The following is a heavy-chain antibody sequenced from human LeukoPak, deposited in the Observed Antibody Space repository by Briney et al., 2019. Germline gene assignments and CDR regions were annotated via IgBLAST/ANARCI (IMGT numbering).Heavy chain of an antibody. V-gene: IGHV5-51*01. D-gene: IGHD1-26*01. CDR2: IYLPDSET. Sequence: GESLKISCKSSGHSFTRFWIGWVRQMPGKGLEWMGIIYLPDSETRYSPSFQGQVTISADKSISTAYLQWSSLKASDTAIYYCATVGGSGRDLLLPYFDYWGQGTLVTVSS. CDR3: ATVGGSGRDLLLPYFDY. J-gene: IGHJ4*02. CDR1: GHSFTRFW.